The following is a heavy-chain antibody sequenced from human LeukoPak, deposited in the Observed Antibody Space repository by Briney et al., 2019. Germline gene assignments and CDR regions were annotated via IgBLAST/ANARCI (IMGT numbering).Heavy chain of an antibody. CDR1: GGSFSGYY. CDR3: ARQGVSSDY. V-gene: IGHV4-34*01. D-gene: IGHD6-6*01. J-gene: IGHJ4*02. CDR2: IYYSGST. Sequence: SETLSLTCAVYGGSFSGYYWSWIRQPPGKGLEWIGSIYYSGSTYYNPSLKSRVTISVDTSKDQFSLKLSSVTAADTAVYYCARQGVSSDYWGQGTLVTVSS.